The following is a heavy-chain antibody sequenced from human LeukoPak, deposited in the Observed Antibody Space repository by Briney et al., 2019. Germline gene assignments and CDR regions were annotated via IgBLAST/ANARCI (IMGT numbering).Heavy chain of an antibody. V-gene: IGHV4-34*01. J-gene: IGHJ4*02. CDR3: ARGLRADY. Sequence: PSETLSLTCAVYGGSFSGYYWSWIRQPPGKGLEWIGEINHSGSTNYNPSLKSRITISVDTSKNQFSLKLSSVTAADTAVYYCARGLRADYWGQGTLVTVSS. CDR2: INHSGST. CDR1: GGSFSGYY.